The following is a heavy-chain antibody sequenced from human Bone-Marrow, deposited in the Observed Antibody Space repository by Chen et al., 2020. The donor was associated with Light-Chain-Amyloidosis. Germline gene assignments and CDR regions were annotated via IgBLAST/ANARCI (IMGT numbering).Heavy chain of an antibody. CDR3: VMERITIFGVPPDAFDI. D-gene: IGHD3-3*01. J-gene: IGHJ3*02. CDR2: IYHSGST. V-gene: IGHV4-38-2*02. CDR1: GYSISSGYY. Sequence: QVQLQESGPGLVTPSETLSLTCTVSGYSISSGYYWGWLRQPPGKGLEWIGSIYHSGSTYYNPSLKSRVTISVDTSKNQFSLKLSSVTAADTAVYYCVMERITIFGVPPDAFDIWGQGTMVTVSS.